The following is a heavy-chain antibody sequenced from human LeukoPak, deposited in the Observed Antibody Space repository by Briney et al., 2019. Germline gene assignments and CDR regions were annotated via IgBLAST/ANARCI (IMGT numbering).Heavy chain of an antibody. CDR2: ST. V-gene: IGHV3-23*01. CDR3: AKEIPPG. J-gene: IGHJ4*02. Sequence: STYYADSVKGRFTISRDNSKNTLYLQMNSLRAEDTAVYYCAKEIPPGWGQGTLVTVSS.